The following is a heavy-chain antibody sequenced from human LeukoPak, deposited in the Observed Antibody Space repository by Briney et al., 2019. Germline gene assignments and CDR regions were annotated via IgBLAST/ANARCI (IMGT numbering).Heavy chain of an antibody. D-gene: IGHD2-15*01. CDR2: ISAYNDNP. V-gene: IGHV1-18*01. Sequence: ASVKVSCKASGYTFTNYGISWVRQAPGQGLEWMGWISAYNDNPKYAQKFQGRVTMTTDTSTSTAYMELRSLRSDDTAVYYCARADCSGGSCYAFYWGQGTLVTVSS. CDR1: GYTFTNYG. J-gene: IGHJ4*02. CDR3: ARADCSGGSCYAFY.